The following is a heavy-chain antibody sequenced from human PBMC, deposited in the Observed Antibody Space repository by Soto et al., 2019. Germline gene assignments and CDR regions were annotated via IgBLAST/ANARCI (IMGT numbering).Heavy chain of an antibody. CDR3: ARGGHKFLPPYNWFDP. J-gene: IGHJ5*02. CDR1: GYTFTYYG. CDR2: ISAYNGNT. V-gene: IGHV1-18*01. Sequence: ASVKVSCKASGYTFTYYGISWVRQAPGQGLEWMGWISAYNGNTDYAKNLQGRVTMTTDTSTSAVYMELRSLTFDDTAVYYCARGGHKFLPPYNWFDPWGQGTLVTVSS. D-gene: IGHD2-21*01.